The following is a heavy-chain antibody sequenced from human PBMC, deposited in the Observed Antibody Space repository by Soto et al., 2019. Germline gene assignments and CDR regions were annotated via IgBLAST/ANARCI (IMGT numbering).Heavy chain of an antibody. Sequence: QVQLVQTGAEVKKPGASVKVSCKASGYTFTSYDINWVRQATGQGLEWMGWMNPNSGNTGYAQKFQGRVTMTRNTSIRTAYMELGSLRSEVKAVYYFARERHIRYFWFDPWGQGTLVTVSS. CDR1: GYTFTSYD. CDR3: ARERHIRYFWFDP. D-gene: IGHD3-9*01. V-gene: IGHV1-8*01. CDR2: MNPNSGNT. J-gene: IGHJ5*02.